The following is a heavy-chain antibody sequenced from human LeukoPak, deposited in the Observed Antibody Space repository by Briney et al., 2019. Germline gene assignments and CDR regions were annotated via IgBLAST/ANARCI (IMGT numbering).Heavy chain of an antibody. Sequence: GESLKISCKGSGYSFTSYWIGWVRQMPGKGLEWMGIIYPGDSDIRYSPSFQGQVTISADKSISTAYLQWSSLKASDTAMYYCARVGSGGEALDYYMDVWGKGTTVTVSS. CDR3: ARVGSGGEALDYYMDV. CDR1: GYSFTSYW. CDR2: IYPGDSDI. D-gene: IGHD2-15*01. J-gene: IGHJ6*03. V-gene: IGHV5-51*01.